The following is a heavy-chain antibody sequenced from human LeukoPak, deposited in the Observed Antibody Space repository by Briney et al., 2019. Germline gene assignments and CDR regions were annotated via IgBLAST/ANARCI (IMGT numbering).Heavy chain of an antibody. CDR2: ISYDGSNK. J-gene: IGHJ3*02. Sequence: GGSLRLSCAASGFTFSSYAMHWVRQAPGKGLEWVAVISYDGSNKYYADSVKGRFTISRDNSKNTLYLQMNSLRAEDTAVYYCTTEVDTAMASNDAFDIWGQGTMVTVSS. CDR3: TTEVDTAMASNDAFDI. V-gene: IGHV3-30*04. CDR1: GFTFSSYA. D-gene: IGHD5-18*01.